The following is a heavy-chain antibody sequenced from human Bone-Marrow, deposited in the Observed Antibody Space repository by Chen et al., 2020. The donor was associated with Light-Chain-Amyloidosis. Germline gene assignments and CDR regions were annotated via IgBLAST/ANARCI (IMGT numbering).Heavy chain of an antibody. Sequence: EVQLVESGGGLVQPGGSLRLSCVASGFTFSSYWMHWVRQAPGKGLVWVSRINTDGSSTSDADSVKGRFTISGDNAKNTLFLQMSSLRADDTAVYYCARDSDCRSTSCYPLGTFDIWGQGTMVTVSS. J-gene: IGHJ3*02. D-gene: IGHD2-2*01. CDR2: INTDGSST. CDR1: GFTFSSYW. CDR3: ARDSDCRSTSCYPLGTFDI. V-gene: IGHV3-74*01.